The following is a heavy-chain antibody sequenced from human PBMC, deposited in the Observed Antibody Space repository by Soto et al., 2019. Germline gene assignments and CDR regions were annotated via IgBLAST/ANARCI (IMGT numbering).Heavy chain of an antibody. CDR3: ARDSGYGYYFYGMDV. CDR1: GGSVSSHY. Sequence: SETLSLTCSVSGGSVSSHYWSWIRQPPGKGLEWIGYIYYSGNTNYNPSLKSRLTISVGTSKNQFSLKLSSVTPADTAVYYCARDSGYGYYFYGMDVWGQGTTVTVSS. J-gene: IGHJ6*01. CDR2: IYYSGNT. V-gene: IGHV4-59*02. D-gene: IGHD5-12*01.